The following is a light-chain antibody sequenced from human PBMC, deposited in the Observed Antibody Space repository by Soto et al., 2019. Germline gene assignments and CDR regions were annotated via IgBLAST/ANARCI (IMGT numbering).Light chain of an antibody. CDR3: CSYAGSSTFHVV. J-gene: IGLJ2*01. Sequence: QSALTQPASVSGSPGQSITISCTGTSSDVGSYNLVSWYQQHPGKAPKLMIYERSKRPSGVSNRFSGSKSGNTASLTISGLQAEDEADYYCCSYAGSSTFHVVFGGGTKVTVL. V-gene: IGLV2-23*03. CDR1: SSDVGSYNL. CDR2: ERS.